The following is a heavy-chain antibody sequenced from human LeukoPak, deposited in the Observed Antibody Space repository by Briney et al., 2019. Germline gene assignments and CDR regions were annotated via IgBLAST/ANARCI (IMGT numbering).Heavy chain of an antibody. CDR1: GGSISSSSYY. CDR3: ARDRPDDFWSGYPTPYNWFDP. V-gene: IGHV4-39*02. CDR2: IYYSGST. D-gene: IGHD3-3*01. J-gene: IGHJ5*02. Sequence: SETLSLTCTVSGGSISSSSYYWGWIRQPPGKGLEWIGSIYYSGSTYYNPSLKSRVTISVDTSKNQFSLKLSSVTAADTAVYYCARDRPDDFWSGYPTPYNWFDPWGQGTLVTVSS.